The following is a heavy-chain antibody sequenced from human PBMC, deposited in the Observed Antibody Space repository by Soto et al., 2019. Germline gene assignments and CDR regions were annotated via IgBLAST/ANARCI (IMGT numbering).Heavy chain of an antibody. V-gene: IGHV2-5*05. CDR3: ALSDCRGADCASVWYFGL. D-gene: IGHD2-15*01. CDR2: IYWDDDK. Sequence: QITLKESGPTLVKPTQTLTLTCTFSGFSLTTGGGAVGWIRQPPGKALEWLALIYWDDDKRYGQSLKSRLSITRVTSKIQAVLTRTNMDPVATATSYSALSDCRGADCASVWYFGLWGRGTLVTVSS. CDR1: GFSLTTGGGA. J-gene: IGHJ2*01.